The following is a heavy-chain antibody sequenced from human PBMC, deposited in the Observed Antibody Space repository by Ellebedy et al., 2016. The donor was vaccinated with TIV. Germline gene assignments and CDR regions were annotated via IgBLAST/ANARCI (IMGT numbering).Heavy chain of an antibody. CDR1: GFTFSSYG. D-gene: IGHD5-18*01. CDR2: IWYDGSNK. CDR3: ARMVDTAMVFFDY. Sequence: GESLKISCAASGFTFSSYGMHWVRQAPGKGLEWVAVIWYDGSNKYYADSVKGRFTISRDNSKNTLYLQMNSLRAEDTAVYYCARMVDTAMVFFDYWGQGTLVTVSS. J-gene: IGHJ4*02. V-gene: IGHV3-33*01.